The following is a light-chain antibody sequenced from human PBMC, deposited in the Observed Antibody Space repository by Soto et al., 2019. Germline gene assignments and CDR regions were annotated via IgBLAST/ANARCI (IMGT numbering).Light chain of an antibody. Sequence: EIVLTQSPGTLSLSPGERATLSCRASQSVSSSYVAWYQQKPGQAPRLLIYGASSRATGIPDRFSGSGSGTDFTLTISRLEPEDFAVYYCQQYGSSPRTFCQGTKLEIK. CDR3: QQYGSSPRT. V-gene: IGKV3-20*01. J-gene: IGKJ2*01. CDR2: GAS. CDR1: QSVSSSY.